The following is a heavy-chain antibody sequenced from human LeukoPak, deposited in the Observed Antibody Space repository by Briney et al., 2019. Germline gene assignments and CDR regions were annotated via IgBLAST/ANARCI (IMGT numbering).Heavy chain of an antibody. D-gene: IGHD6-19*01. CDR2: INQDGREK. Sequence: GGSLRLSCAASGFALSNYWMSWVRQAPGKGLEWVANINQDGREKYFVDSVKGRFAISRDNAMNSLYLQMNSLRAEDTAVYYCARYGNGAWLAHYSFDIWGQGTMVTVSS. CDR1: GFALSNYW. V-gene: IGHV3-7*01. CDR3: ARYGNGAWLAHYSFDI. J-gene: IGHJ3*02.